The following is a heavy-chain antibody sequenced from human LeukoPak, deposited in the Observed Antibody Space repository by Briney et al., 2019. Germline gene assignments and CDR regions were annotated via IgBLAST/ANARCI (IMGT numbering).Heavy chain of an antibody. V-gene: IGHV3-53*01. J-gene: IGHJ4*02. Sequence: GGSLRLSCAASGFSVTISYMTCAPDAPGKGQEWVSVNSSGGNTYYADSVKGRFTTSSDNSKSTLYLQMTILSSEETAVYYCARSPSADDFDSWGQGTLVTVSS. CDR2: NSSGGNT. CDR3: ARSPSADDFDS. CDR1: GFSVTISY.